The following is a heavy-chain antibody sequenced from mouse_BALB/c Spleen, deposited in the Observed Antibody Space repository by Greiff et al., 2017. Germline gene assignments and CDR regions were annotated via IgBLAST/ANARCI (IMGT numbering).Heavy chain of an antibody. CDR2: IYAGTGGT. Sequence: VQLVESGAELVKPGASVKLSCKTSGFTFSSSYISWLKQKPGQSLEWIAWIYAGTGGTSYNQKFTGKAQLTVDTSSSTAYMQFSSLTTEDSAIYYCASFYYDYDDGAWFAYWGQGTLVTVSA. CDR1: GFTFSSSY. V-gene: IGHV1-55*01. CDR3: ASFYYDYDDGAWFAY. D-gene: IGHD2-4*01. J-gene: IGHJ3*01.